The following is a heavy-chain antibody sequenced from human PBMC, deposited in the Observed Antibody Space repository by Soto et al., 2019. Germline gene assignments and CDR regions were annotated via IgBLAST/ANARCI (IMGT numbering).Heavy chain of an antibody. Sequence: QVQLVQSGAEVKEPGDSVRVSCEASGYTFTAYYIHWVRQAPGQGLEWMGWINPKFGDTTYAQDFQGRVSMTREMSISTVYMELSRLTYDDTAIYYCARNLDYYYGPGSGNGHGFWGQGTTVTVFS. CDR3: ARNLDYYYGPGSGNGHGF. V-gene: IGHV1-2*02. CDR1: GYTFTAYY. CDR2: INPKFGDT. D-gene: IGHD3-10*01. J-gene: IGHJ6*02.